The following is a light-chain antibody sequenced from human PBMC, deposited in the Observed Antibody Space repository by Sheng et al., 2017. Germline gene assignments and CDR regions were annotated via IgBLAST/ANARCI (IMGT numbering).Light chain of an antibody. J-gene: IGLJ1*01. CDR1: KLGGVN. V-gene: IGLV3-1*01. CDR2: QDN. CDR3: QAWDSSNYYV. Sequence: SYELTQPPSVSVSPGQTASITCSGDKLGGVNMFAGISRGQASPLSLVIYQDNKRPSGIPERFSGSNSGNTATLTISGTQAVDEADYYCQAWDSSNYYVFGTGTKVTVL.